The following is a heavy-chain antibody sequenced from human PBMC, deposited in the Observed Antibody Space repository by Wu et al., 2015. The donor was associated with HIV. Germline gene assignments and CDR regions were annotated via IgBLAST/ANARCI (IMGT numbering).Heavy chain of an antibody. V-gene: IGHV1-46*01. CDR2: INPSGGST. Sequence: QVQLVQSGAEVKKPGASVKVSCKASGYTFTSYYMHWVRRAPGQGLEWMGIINPSGGSTSYAQKFQGRVIMTRDTSTSTVYMELSSLRSEDTAVYYCARGGIAVAGTRKTINWFDPGAREPWSPSPQ. CDR1: GYTFTSYY. J-gene: IGHJ5*02. D-gene: IGHD6-19*01. CDR3: ARGGIAVAGTRKTINWFDP.